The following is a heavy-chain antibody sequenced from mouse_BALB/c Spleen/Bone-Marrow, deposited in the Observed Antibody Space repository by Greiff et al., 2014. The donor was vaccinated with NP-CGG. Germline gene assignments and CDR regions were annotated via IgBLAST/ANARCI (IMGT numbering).Heavy chain of an antibody. Sequence: LVESGAELVKPGASVKLSCTASGFNIKDTYMHWVKQRPEQGLEWIGRIDPADGNTKYDPKFQGKATITADTSSNTAYLQLSSLTSEDTAVYYCARVKPWSYAMDYWGQGTSVTVSS. V-gene: IGHV14-3*02. CDR3: ARVKPWSYAMDY. J-gene: IGHJ4*01. CDR2: IDPADGNT. CDR1: GFNIKDTY. D-gene: IGHD1-1*02.